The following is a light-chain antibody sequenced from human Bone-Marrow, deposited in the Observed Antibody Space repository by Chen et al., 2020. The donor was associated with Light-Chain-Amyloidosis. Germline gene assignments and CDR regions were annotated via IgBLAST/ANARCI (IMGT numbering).Light chain of an antibody. CDR2: DDS. CDR1: HIGSTS. CDR3: QVWDRSSDRPV. J-gene: IGLJ3*02. V-gene: IGLV3-21*02. Sequence: SYLLTQPSSVSVAPGQTATIACAGNHIGSTSVHWYQQTAGQAPLLVVYDDSDRPSGIPERLSGSNSGNTATLTISRVEAGDEADYYCQVWDRSSDRPVFGGGTKLTVL.